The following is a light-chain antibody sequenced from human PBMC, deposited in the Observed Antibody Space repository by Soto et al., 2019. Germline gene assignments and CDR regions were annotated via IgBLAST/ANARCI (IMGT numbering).Light chain of an antibody. CDR3: QQYGNSPLT. CDR2: GVS. Sequence: EIVMTQSPATLSVSPGERATLSCRASQSVSGNLAWYQQKPGQAPGVIIFGVSTRASATPDRFRGSGSGTYFTLTVSRLEPDDFALYYCQQYGNSPLTFGGGTKVDIK. J-gene: IGKJ4*01. V-gene: IGKV3-20*01. CDR1: QSVSGN.